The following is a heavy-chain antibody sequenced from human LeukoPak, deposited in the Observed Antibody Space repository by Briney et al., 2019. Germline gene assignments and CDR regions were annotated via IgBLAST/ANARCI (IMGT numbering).Heavy chain of an antibody. V-gene: IGHV4-30-4*01. CDR3: ARLDVERQLDY. D-gene: IGHD1-1*01. Sequence: SQTLSLTCTVSGGSISSGDHYWHWIRQPPGKGLEWIGYIHYSGSTYYNPSLKSRVIISVDTSKNQFSLKLNSVTAADTAVYYCARLDVERQLDYWGQGTLVTVSS. CDR2: IHYSGST. CDR1: GGSISSGDHY. J-gene: IGHJ4*02.